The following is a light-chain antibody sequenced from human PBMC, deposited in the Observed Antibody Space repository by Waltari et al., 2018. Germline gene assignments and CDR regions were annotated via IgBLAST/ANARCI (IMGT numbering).Light chain of an antibody. J-gene: IGLJ2*01. Sequence: NFMLTQPHSVSESPGKTVTTSCTRSSGSLSTHYLQWYQQRPGSAPTALIFEDDRRPSGVPDRFSGSIDRSSNSASLTISGLKTEDEADYYCQSYQSTSVIFGGGTKLTVL. CDR2: EDD. CDR3: QSYQSTSVI. CDR1: SGSLSTHY. V-gene: IGLV6-57*03.